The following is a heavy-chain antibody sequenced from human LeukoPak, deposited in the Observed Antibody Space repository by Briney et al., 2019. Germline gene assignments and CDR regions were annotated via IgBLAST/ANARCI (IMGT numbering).Heavy chain of an antibody. Sequence: GGSLILFCAASGFTFSSYAMHWVRRAPGKGLVWLAVILYDGSSKYYADSVKGRFTISRDNSKNTLYLQMNSLRAEDTAVYYCASEGAGSWFVPWGQGTLVTVSS. J-gene: IGHJ5*02. CDR3: ASEGAGSWFVP. CDR2: ILYDGSSK. CDR1: GFTFSSYA. D-gene: IGHD1-26*01. V-gene: IGHV3-30-3*01.